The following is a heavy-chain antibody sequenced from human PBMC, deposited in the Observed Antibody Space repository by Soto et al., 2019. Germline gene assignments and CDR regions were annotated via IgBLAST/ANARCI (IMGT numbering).Heavy chain of an antibody. CDR1: GFTFSSYA. CDR2: ISYDGSNK. Sequence: QVQLVESGGGVVQPGRSLRLSCAASGFTFSSYAMHWVRQAPGKGLEWVAVISYDGSNKYYADSVKGRFTISRDNSKNTRYLQMNSLRAEDTAVYYCARGPIGGNSLWYFDLWGRGTLVTVSS. D-gene: IGHD2-21*02. CDR3: ARGPIGGNSLWYFDL. J-gene: IGHJ2*01. V-gene: IGHV3-30-3*01.